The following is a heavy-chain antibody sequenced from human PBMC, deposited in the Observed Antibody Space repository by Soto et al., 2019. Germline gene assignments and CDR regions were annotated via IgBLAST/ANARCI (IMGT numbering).Heavy chain of an antibody. Sequence: ASVKVSCKASGYTFTSYAMHWVRQAPGQRLEWMGWINAGNGNTKYSQKFQGRVTITRDTSASTAYMELSSLRSEDTAVYYCARVGLGTGDSSSWYYYGMDVWGQGTTVTVSS. CDR1: GYTFTSYA. V-gene: IGHV1-3*01. J-gene: IGHJ6*02. CDR3: ARVGLGTGDSSSWYYYGMDV. CDR2: INAGNGNT. D-gene: IGHD6-13*01.